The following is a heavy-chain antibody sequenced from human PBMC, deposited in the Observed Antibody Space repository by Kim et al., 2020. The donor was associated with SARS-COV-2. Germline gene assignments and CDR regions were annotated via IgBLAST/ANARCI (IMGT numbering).Heavy chain of an antibody. Sequence: ASVKVSCKASGYTFTGYYMHWVRQAPGQGLEWMGWINPNSGGTNYAQKFQGRVTMTRDTSISTAYMELSRLRSDDTAVYYCARDLAPSPYYYDSSGYPYYSSYGMDVWGQGTTVTVSS. V-gene: IGHV1-2*02. CDR3: ARDLAPSPYYYDSSGYPYYSSYGMDV. D-gene: IGHD3-22*01. CDR1: GYTFTGYY. CDR2: INPNSGGT. J-gene: IGHJ6*02.